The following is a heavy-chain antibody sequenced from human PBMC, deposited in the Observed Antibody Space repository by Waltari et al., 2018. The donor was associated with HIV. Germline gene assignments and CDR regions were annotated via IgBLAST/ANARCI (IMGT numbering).Heavy chain of an antibody. CDR2: IGSSNSDI. D-gene: IGHD5-12*01. CDR3: ARDLVASKAY. J-gene: IGHJ4*02. CDR1: GCIFSNYN. V-gene: IGHV3-21*01. Sequence: EVQLVESGGGMVQLGGSLSLSCEASGCIFSNYNMHWVRQAPGKGLEWVSSIGSSNSDIYYTDSVDGRFTISRDNANNSLFLQMNSLRAEDTAVYYCARDLVASKAYWGQGTLVTVSA.